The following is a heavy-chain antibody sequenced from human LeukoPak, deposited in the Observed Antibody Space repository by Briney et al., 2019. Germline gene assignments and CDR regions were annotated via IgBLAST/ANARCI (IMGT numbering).Heavy chain of an antibody. CDR2: IRYDGSNK. CDR3: AKDTTPPKAGFDP. D-gene: IGHD1-14*01. J-gene: IGHJ5*02. CDR1: GFTFSSYG. V-gene: IGHV3-30*02. Sequence: GGSLRLSCAASGFTFSSYGMHWVRQAPGKGLEWVAFIRYDGSNKYYADSVKGRFTISRDDSKNTLYLQMNSLRAEDTAVYYCAKDTTPPKAGFDPWGQGTLVTVSS.